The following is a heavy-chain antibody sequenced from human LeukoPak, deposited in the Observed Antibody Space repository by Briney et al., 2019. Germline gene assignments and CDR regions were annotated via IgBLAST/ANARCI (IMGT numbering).Heavy chain of an antibody. CDR3: ARAGFLEWFQYNWFDP. V-gene: IGHV1-18*01. J-gene: IGHJ5*02. CDR1: GYTFTSYG. D-gene: IGHD3-3*01. CDR2: ISAYNGNT. Sequence: ASVKVSCKASGYTFTSYGVSWVRQAPGQGLEWMGWISAYNGNTNYAQKLQGRVTMTTDTSTSTAYMELRSLRSDDTAVYYCARAGFLEWFQYNWFDPWGQGTLVTVSS.